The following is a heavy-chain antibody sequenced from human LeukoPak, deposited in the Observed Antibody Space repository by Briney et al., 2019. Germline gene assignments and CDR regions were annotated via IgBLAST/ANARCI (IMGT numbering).Heavy chain of an antibody. V-gene: IGHV3-11*06. J-gene: IGHJ4*02. CDR3: ARGSFSGTAPFDY. Sequence: GGSLRLSCSASGFTFSDYYMTWIHQAPGKGLEWISNISPTSSYTNHAAAVKGRFIISRDNAKNSLSLQMNSLSAEDTAVYYCARGSFSGTAPFDYWGQGTLVTVSS. D-gene: IGHD1-1*01. CDR1: GFTFSDYY. CDR2: ISPTSSYT.